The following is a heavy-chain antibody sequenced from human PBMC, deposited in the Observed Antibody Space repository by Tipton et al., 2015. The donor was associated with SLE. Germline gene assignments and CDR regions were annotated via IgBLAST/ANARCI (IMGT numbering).Heavy chain of an antibody. CDR1: GDTIDGNTYF. CDR3: SRAYGSGSDY. J-gene: IGHJ4*02. V-gene: IGHV4-39*07. D-gene: IGHD3-10*01. CDR2: ISYSGAT. Sequence: TLSLTCTVSGDTIDGNTYFWDWIRQPPGKGLMLIGSISYSGATSYNPSLKSRVTISVDTSKNKFSLKLSSVTAADTAVYYCSRAYGSGSDYWGQGTLVTVSS.